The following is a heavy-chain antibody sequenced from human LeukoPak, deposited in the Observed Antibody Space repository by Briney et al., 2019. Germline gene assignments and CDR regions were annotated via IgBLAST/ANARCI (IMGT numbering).Heavy chain of an antibody. CDR3: ASDYYDRSQY. D-gene: IGHD3-22*01. V-gene: IGHV3-48*03. J-gene: IGHJ4*02. Sequence: GGSLRLSCAATGFTFSSYEMNWVRQAPGKGLEWVSYISSTGSTIYYADSVKGRFTISRDNAKNSLYLQMNSLRAEDTAVYYCASDYYDRSQYWGQGTLVTVSS. CDR2: ISSTGSTI. CDR1: GFTFSSYE.